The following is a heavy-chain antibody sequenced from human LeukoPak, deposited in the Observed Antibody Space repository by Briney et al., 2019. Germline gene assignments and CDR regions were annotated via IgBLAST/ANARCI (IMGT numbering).Heavy chain of an antibody. Sequence: GGSLRLSCAASGFTFNDYAMHWVRQAPGKGLEWVSGISWNSGSIVYADSVKGRFTISRDNAKNSLYLQMNSLRAEDTAVYYCAELGITMIGGVWGKGTTVTISS. CDR2: ISWNSGSI. CDR3: AELGITMIGGV. J-gene: IGHJ6*04. CDR1: GFTFNDYA. V-gene: IGHV3-9*01. D-gene: IGHD3-10*02.